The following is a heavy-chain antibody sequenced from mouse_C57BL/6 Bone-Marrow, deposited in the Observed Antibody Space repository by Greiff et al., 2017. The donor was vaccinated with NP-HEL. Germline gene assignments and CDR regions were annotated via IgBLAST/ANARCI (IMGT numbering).Heavy chain of an antibody. CDR3: ASYYYGSPLMDY. D-gene: IGHD1-1*01. CDR1: GYTFTSYW. V-gene: IGHV1-64*01. CDR2: IHPNSGST. J-gene: IGHJ4*01. Sequence: QVQLQQPGAELVKPGASVKLSCKASGYTFTSYWMHWVKQRPGQGLEWIGMIHPNSGSTNYNEKFKSKATLTVDKSSSTAYMQLSSLTSEDSAVYYSASYYYGSPLMDYWGQGTSVTVSS.